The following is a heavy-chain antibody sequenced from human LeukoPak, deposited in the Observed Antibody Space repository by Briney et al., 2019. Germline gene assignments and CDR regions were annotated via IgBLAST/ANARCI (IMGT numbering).Heavy chain of an antibody. Sequence: SETLSLTCTVSGGSISSSSYYWGWIRQPPGKGLEWIGSIYYSGSTYYNPSLKSRVTISVDTSKNQFSLKLSSVTAADTAVYYCARLRHGGDSSGYFDYWGQGTLVTVSS. CDR1: GGSISSSSYY. CDR3: ARLRHGGDSSGYFDY. V-gene: IGHV4-39*01. CDR2: IYYSGST. D-gene: IGHD3-22*01. J-gene: IGHJ4*02.